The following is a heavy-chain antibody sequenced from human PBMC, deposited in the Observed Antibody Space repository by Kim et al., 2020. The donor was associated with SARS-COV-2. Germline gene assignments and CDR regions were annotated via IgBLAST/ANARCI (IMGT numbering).Heavy chain of an antibody. J-gene: IGHJ4*02. D-gene: IGHD3-16*02. Sequence: SETLSLTCAVSGGSISSSNWWSWVRQPPGKRLEWIGEIYHSGSTNYNPSLKSRVTISVDKSKNQFSLKLSSVTAADTAVYYCARDYYDYVWGSYRQYYFDYWGQGTLVTVSS. CDR2: IYHSGST. CDR1: GGSISSSNW. CDR3: ARDYYDYVWGSYRQYYFDY. V-gene: IGHV4-4*02.